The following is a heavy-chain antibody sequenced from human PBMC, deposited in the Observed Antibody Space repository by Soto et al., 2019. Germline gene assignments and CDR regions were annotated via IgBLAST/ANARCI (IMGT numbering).Heavy chain of an antibody. Sequence: SQTLSLTCAISGDSVSSNSAAWNWIRQSPSRGLEWLGRTYYRSKWYNDYAVSVKSRITINPDTSKNQFSLQLNSVTPEDTAVYYCARGADSSGGSLGNAFDIWGQGTMVTVSS. CDR1: GDSVSSNSAA. CDR3: ARGADSSGGSLGNAFDI. J-gene: IGHJ3*02. D-gene: IGHD2-15*01. CDR2: TYYRSKWYN. V-gene: IGHV6-1*01.